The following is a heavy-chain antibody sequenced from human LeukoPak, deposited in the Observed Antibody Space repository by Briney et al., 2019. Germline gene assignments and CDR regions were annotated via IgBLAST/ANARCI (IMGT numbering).Heavy chain of an antibody. J-gene: IGHJ3*02. CDR3: ARVYWNYAFDI. CDR1: GGSISSGDYY. D-gene: IGHD1-7*01. Sequence: SETLSLTCTVSGGSISSGDYYWRWLRQPPGTGLEWIGYIYYSGSTYYNPSLNIRVTISVDTSNNQFSLKLSSVTAADTAVYYCARVYWNYAFDIWGQGTMVTVSS. V-gene: IGHV4-30-4*08. CDR2: IYYSGST.